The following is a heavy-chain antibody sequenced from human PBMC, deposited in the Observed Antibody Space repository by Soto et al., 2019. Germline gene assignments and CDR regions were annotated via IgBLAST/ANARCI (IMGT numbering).Heavy chain of an antibody. J-gene: IGHJ6*01. V-gene: IGHV3-33*01. D-gene: IGHD3-3*01. CDR2: IWYDGSKK. CDR3: ARYASYYSLCSGYYPSRNWMAV. Sequence: QVQVVESGGGVVQPGRSLRLSCAASGFTFSSFGMHWVRQAPGKGLEWVSLIWYDGSKKSYGDSVKGRFTISRDNSRNTVYLQNTSLRSDDTAVYYCARYASYYSLCSGYYPSRNWMAVLGPGTTVTVSS. CDR1: GFTFSSFG.